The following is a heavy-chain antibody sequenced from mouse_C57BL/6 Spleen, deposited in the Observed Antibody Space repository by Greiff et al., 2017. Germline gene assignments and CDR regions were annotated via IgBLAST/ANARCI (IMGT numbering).Heavy chain of an antibody. CDR3: ARSDMVTYAMDY. V-gene: IGHV1-64*01. J-gene: IGHJ4*01. D-gene: IGHD2-2*01. Sequence: VQLQQPGAELVKPGASVKLSCKASGYTFTSYWMHWVKQRPGQGLEWIGMIHPNSGSTNYNEKIKSKATLTVDKSSSTAYMQLSSLTSEDSAVYYCARSDMVTYAMDYWGQGTSVTVSS. CDR2: IHPNSGST. CDR1: GYTFTSYW.